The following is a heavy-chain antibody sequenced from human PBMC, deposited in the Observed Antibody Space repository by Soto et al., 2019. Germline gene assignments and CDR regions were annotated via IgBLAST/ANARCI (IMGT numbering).Heavy chain of an antibody. CDR1: GGTFSSYA. CDR2: IIPIFGTA. Sequence: QVQLVQSGAEVKKPGSSVKVSCKASGGTFSSYAISWVRQAPGQGLEWMGGIIPIFGTANYAQKFQGRVTITADEYTSTAYMELSSMRSEDTDVYYCARGPWDIVLVPAATRYGMDVWGQGTTVTVSS. CDR3: ARGPWDIVLVPAATRYGMDV. V-gene: IGHV1-69*12. J-gene: IGHJ6*02. D-gene: IGHD2-2*01.